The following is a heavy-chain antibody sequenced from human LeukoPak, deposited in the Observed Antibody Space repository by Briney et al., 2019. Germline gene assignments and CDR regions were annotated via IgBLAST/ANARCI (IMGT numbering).Heavy chain of an antibody. J-gene: IGHJ4*02. CDR1: GDSVSSNSAT. CDR3: ARGDPDSSGWYIGLNYFDY. V-gene: IGHV6-1*01. D-gene: IGHD6-19*01. Sequence: SQTLSLTCAISGDSVSSNSATWTWIRQSPSRGLEWLGRTYYRSKWYYDYAVSVKSRITINPDTSKNQVSLHLNSVTPEDTAVYYCARGDPDSSGWYIGLNYFDYWGQGTLVTVSS. CDR2: TYYRSKWYY.